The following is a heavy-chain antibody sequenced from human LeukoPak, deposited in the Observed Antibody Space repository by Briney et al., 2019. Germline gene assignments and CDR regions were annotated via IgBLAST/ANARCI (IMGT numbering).Heavy chain of an antibody. V-gene: IGHV4-39*01. CDR2: IYYSGST. CDR1: GGSISSSYYY. D-gene: IGHD1-1*01. Sequence: SETLSLTCTVSGGSISSSYYYWGWIRQPPGKGLEWIGSIYYSGSTYYNPSLKSRVTISVDTSKNQFSLQLNSVTPEDTAIYYCAILRTASSFDFWGQGTLVTVSS. J-gene: IGHJ4*02. CDR3: AILRTASSFDF.